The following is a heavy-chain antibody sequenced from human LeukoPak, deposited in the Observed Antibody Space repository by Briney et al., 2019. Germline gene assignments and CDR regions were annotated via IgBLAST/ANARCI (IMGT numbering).Heavy chain of an antibody. CDR2: ISWNSGSI. D-gene: IGHD1-20*01. V-gene: IGHV3-9*01. CDR3: AREDLTGTSDY. J-gene: IGHJ4*02. CDR1: GFTFDDYA. Sequence: GGSLRLSCAASGFTFDDYAMHWVRQAPGKGLEWVSGISWNSGSIGYADSVKGRFTISRDNAKNSLYLQMNSLRAEDTAVYYCAREDLTGTSDYWGQGTLVTVSS.